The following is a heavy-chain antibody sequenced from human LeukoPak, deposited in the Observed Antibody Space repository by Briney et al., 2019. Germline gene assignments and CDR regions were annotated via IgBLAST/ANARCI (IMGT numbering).Heavy chain of an antibody. J-gene: IGHJ4*02. CDR2: ISYDGNNK. CDR1: GXTFSNYD. CDR3: ARGNNVLMVTGCFDY. V-gene: IGHV3-30-3*01. Sequence: PGGSLRLSCAASGXTFSNYDMHWVRQAPGKGQEWVAVISYDGNNKDFADSVKGRFTISRDNSKNTLYLQMNSLRAEDTAVYYCARGNNVLMVTGCFDYWGQGTLVTVSS. D-gene: IGHD2-21*02.